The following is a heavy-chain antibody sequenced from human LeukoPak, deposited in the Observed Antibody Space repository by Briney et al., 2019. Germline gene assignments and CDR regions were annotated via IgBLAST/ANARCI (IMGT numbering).Heavy chain of an antibody. D-gene: IGHD3-16*01. CDR2: ISGSGGST. J-gene: IGHJ5*02. V-gene: IGHV3-23*01. CDR1: GFTFDDYA. Sequence: PGGSLRLSCAASGFTFDDYAMHWVRQAPGKGLEWVSAISGSGGSTYYADSVKGRFTISRDNSKNTLYLQMNSLRAEDTAIYYCAKGEIRFDPWGQGTLVTVSS. CDR3: AKGEIRFDP.